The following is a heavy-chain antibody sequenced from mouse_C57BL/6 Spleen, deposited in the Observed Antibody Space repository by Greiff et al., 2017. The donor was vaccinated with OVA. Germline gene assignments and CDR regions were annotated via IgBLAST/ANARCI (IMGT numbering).Heavy chain of an antibody. J-gene: IGHJ4*01. D-gene: IGHD1-1*01. CDR3: ARCDYGSSYLYYYAMDY. Sequence: EVKLVESGAELVRPGSSVKMSCKASGYTFTSYGINWVKQRPGQGLEWIGYIYIGNGYTEYNEKFKGKATLTSDTSSSTAYMQLSSLTSEDSAIYSCARCDYGSSYLYYYAMDYWGQGTSVTVSS. CDR2: IYIGNGYT. V-gene: IGHV1-58*01. CDR1: GYTFTSYG.